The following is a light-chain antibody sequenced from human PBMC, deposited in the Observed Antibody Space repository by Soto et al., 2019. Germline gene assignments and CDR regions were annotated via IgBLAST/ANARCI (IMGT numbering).Light chain of an antibody. V-gene: IGKV3-11*01. CDR1: QSVGRF. Sequence: DIVLTQSPATLSLSPGERATLSCRASQSVGRFLAWYQQKPGQAPRLLIYDASYRATAVPARFSGSGSGTDINLTFSSLEPEDFAVYYYQQRSNCQFIFTFGPGTTVDIK. CDR3: QQRSNCQFIFT. CDR2: DAS. J-gene: IGKJ3*01.